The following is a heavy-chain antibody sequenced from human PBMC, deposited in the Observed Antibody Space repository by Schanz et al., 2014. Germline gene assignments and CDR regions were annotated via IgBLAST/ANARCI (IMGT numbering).Heavy chain of an antibody. V-gene: IGHV1-69*04. CDR1: GRTFSSFG. CDR2: ISPCLGLA. D-gene: IGHD2-21*01. J-gene: IGHJ4*02. CDR3: ARDRLECGAECYSVEVFEI. Sequence: VQLEQSGAEVKKPGSSVKVSCKASGRTFSSFGINWVRQAPGQGLEWMGRISPCLGLAKYDQKFQDKVTITADTSTTTAYMELRGLRSEDTAVYYCARDRLECGAECYSVEVFEIWGQGTLVAVSS.